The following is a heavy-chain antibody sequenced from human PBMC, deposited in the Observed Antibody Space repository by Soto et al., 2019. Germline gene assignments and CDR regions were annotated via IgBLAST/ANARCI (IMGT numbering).Heavy chain of an antibody. CDR1: GYTFTDYY. V-gene: IGHV1-2*02. CDR2: MNPKSGGA. CDR3: TRKNIENCDGLYDAFDI. J-gene: IGHJ3*02. D-gene: IGHD2-15*01. Sequence: ASVKVSCKTSGYTFTDYYTHWVRQAPGQGLEWMGWMNPKSGGAYFAQKFQGRVTLTRDTSIGTAYIEVNRLTSDDTAVYFCTRKNIENCDGLYDAFDIWGQGTTVTVSS.